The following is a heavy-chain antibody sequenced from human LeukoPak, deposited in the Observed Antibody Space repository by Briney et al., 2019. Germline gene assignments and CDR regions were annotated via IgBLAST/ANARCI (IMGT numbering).Heavy chain of an antibody. D-gene: IGHD3-22*01. Sequence: GGSLRLSCAASGFTVSSNYMSWVRQAPGKGLEWVSVIYSGGSTYYADSVKGRFTISRDNSKNTLYLQMSSLRSEDTAVYYCASGHYYYDSSGHGRYFQHWGQGTLVTVSS. CDR2: IYSGGST. J-gene: IGHJ1*01. CDR3: ASGHYYYDSSGHGRYFQH. V-gene: IGHV3-53*05. CDR1: GFTVSSNY.